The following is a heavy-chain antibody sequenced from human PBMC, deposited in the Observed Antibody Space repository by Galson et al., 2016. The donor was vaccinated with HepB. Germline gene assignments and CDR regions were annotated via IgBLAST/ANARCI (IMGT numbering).Heavy chain of an antibody. CDR3: ARDQRWLQFGKDAFDL. CDR1: RFTFSSYG. D-gene: IGHD5-24*01. Sequence: SLRLSCAASRFTFSSYGMSWVRQAPGKGLEWVSGLSPSGTSTHYADSVKGRFSISRDNSKTTLDLQMNSLRVEDTALYYRARDQRWLQFGKDAFDLWGQGTFVIVSS. V-gene: IGHV3-23*01. CDR2: LSPSGTST. J-gene: IGHJ3*01.